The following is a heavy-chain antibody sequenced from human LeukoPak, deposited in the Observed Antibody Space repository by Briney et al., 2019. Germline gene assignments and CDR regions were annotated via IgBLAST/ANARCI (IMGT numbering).Heavy chain of an antibody. CDR3: ARDGYYNKYYMDV. CDR1: GHTFTGYY. V-gene: IGHV1-2*02. CDR2: INPNSGGT. J-gene: IGHJ6*03. Sequence: ASVKVSCKASGHTFTGYYMHWVRQAPGQGLEWMGWINPNSGGTNYAQKFQGRVTMTRDTSISTAYMELSRLRSDDTAVYYCARDGYYNKYYMDVWGKGTTVTVSS.